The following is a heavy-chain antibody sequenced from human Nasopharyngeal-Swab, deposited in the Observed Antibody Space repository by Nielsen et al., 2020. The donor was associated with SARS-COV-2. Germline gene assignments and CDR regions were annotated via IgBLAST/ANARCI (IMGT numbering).Heavy chain of an antibody. D-gene: IGHD4-17*01. CDR3: ARDYRTVTTGGVYYYYYMDV. V-gene: IGHV4-39*01. J-gene: IGHJ6*03. CDR2: IYYRGST. Sequence: WIRQPPGKGLEWIGSIYYRGSTYFNPSLESRVTISVDTSKNQFSLKLSSVTAADTAVYYCARDYRTVTTGGVYYYYYMDVWGKGTTVTVSS.